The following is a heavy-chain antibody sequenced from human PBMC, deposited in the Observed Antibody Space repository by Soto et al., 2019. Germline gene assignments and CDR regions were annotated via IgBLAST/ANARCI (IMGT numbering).Heavy chain of an antibody. J-gene: IGHJ2*01. CDR3: GIVSSAGVHRGLLSFPARRSSDL. V-gene: IGHV3-48*01. CDR1: GGSFSGYY. Sequence: ETLSLTCAVYGGSFSGYYWSWVRQAPGKGLEWVSYISSSSSTTYYADSVKGRFTISRDNAQNSLYLQMNSLRAEDTAVYYCGIVSSAGVHRGLLSFPARRSSDL. D-gene: IGHD2-15*01. CDR2: ISSSSSTT.